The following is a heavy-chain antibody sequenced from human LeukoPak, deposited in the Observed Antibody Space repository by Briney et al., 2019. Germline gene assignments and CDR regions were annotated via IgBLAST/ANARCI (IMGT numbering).Heavy chain of an antibody. CDR3: ARVYTGHPGVY. CDR2: IFHNGYA. V-gene: IGHV4-38-2*02. Sequence: SETLSLTCTVSGFPITTDFYWGWIRQPPGKGLEWIGSIFHNGYAYYSPYLKSRVTLSIDTSKNQFSLKMISVTAADTAVYYCARVYTGHPGVYWGQGALVTVSS. CDR1: GFPITTDFY. J-gene: IGHJ4*02. D-gene: IGHD5-12*01.